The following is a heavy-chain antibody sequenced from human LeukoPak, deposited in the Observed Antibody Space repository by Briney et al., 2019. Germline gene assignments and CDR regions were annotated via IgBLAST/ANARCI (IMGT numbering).Heavy chain of an antibody. V-gene: IGHV3-9*01. CDR3: AAPSYYYDSSGCAFDI. J-gene: IGHJ3*02. CDR1: GFTFDDYA. CDR2: ISWNSGSI. Sequence: GGSLRLSCAAPGFTFDDYAMHWVRQAPGKGLEWVSGISWNSGSIGYADSVKGRFTISRDNAKNSLYLQMNSLRAEDTALYYCAAPSYYYDSSGCAFDIWGQGTMVTVSS. D-gene: IGHD3-22*01.